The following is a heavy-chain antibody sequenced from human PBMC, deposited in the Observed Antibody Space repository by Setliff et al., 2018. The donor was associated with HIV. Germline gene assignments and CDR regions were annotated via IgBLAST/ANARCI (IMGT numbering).Heavy chain of an antibody. Sequence: SVKVSCKSSEGTFTAYAISWVRQAPGQGLEWMGRITPIFGTTNYAQKFQGRVTITADRSTSTTYMGLSSLRSEDTAMYYCARDESRGDWESFGYWGQGTRVTVSS. CDR1: EGTFTAYA. J-gene: IGHJ4*02. D-gene: IGHD2-21*01. CDR2: ITPIFGTT. V-gene: IGHV1-69*06. CDR3: ARDESRGDWESFGY.